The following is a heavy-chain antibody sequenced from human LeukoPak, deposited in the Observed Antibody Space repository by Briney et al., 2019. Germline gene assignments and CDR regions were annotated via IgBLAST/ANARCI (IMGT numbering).Heavy chain of an antibody. CDR2: IWYDGSNK. V-gene: IGHV3-33*01. J-gene: IGHJ4*02. CDR1: GFTFSNYG. D-gene: IGHD4-23*01. Sequence: PGRSLGLSCAASGFTFSNYGMHWVRQAPGKGLEWVAVIWYDGSNKYYADSVKGRFTISRDNSKNTLYLQMNSLRAEDTAVYYCARAGDYGGNSGVYWGQGTLVTVSS. CDR3: ARAGDYGGNSGVY.